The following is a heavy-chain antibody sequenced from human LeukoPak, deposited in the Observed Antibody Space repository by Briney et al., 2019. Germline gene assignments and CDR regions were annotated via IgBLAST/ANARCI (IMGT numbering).Heavy chain of an antibody. CDR3: VRDIGWYRFDY. V-gene: IGHV3-7*03. J-gene: IGHJ4*02. Sequence: SGGSLRLSCAASGFSFGSFWMTWVRQAPGKGLEWVAHIKPDGSETKYVDSVKGRFTISRDNAKNSLFLLMNSLGVEDTAVYYCVRDIGWYRFDYWGRGTLVTVSS. CDR1: GFSFGSFW. CDR2: IKPDGSET. D-gene: IGHD6-19*01.